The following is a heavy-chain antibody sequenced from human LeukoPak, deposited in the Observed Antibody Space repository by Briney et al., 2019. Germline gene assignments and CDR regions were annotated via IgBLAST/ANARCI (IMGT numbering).Heavy chain of an antibody. CDR2: IYYSGST. CDR1: GGSISSGGYY. D-gene: IGHD1-1*01. Sequence: PSQTLSLTCTVSGGSISSGGYYWSWIRQHPGKGLEWIGYIYYSGSTYYNPSLESRLTISVDTSKNQFSLKLTSVTAADTAIYYCAQSLGSGNWIGNWFDPWGQGTLVTVSS. CDR3: AQSLGSGNWIGNWFDP. J-gene: IGHJ5*02. V-gene: IGHV4-31*03.